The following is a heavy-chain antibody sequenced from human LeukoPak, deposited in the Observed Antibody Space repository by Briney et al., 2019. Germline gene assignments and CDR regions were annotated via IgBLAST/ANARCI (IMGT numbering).Heavy chain of an antibody. V-gene: IGHV3-21*01. CDR2: ISSSSSYI. Sequence: GGSLRPSCAASGFTFSSYSMNWVRQAPGKGLEWVSSISSSSSYIYYADSVKGRFTISRDNAKNSLYLQMNSLRAEDTAVYYCARIPLGDYYYMDVWGKGTTVTVSS. CDR1: GFTFSSYS. CDR3: ARIPLGDYYYMDV. J-gene: IGHJ6*03. D-gene: IGHD3-10*01.